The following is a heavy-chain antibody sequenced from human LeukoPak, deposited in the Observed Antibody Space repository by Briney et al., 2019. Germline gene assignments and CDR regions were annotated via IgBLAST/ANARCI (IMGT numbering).Heavy chain of an antibody. CDR2: INHSGST. J-gene: IGHJ3*02. CDR3: ARTDKSDAFDI. CDR1: GGSFSGYY. Sequence: PSETLSLTCAVYGGSFSGYYWSWIRQPPGKGLEWIGEINHSGSTNYNPSLKSRVTISVDTSKNQFSLKLSSVTAADMAVYYCARTDKSDAFDIWGQGTMVTVSS. D-gene: IGHD3-9*01. V-gene: IGHV4-34*01.